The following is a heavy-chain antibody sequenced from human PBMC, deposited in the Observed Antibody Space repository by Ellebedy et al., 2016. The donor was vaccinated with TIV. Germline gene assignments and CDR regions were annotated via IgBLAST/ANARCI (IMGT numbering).Heavy chain of an antibody. V-gene: IGHV1-18*01. CDR3: ARDLAMVRGVIRDY. CDR2: ISAYNGNT. CDR1: GYTFTSYG. J-gene: IGHJ4*02. Sequence: AASVKVSCKASGYTFTSYGISWVRQAPGQGLEWMGWISAYNGNTNYAQKLQGRVTMTTDTSTRTDYMELRSRGSDDTAVNYCARDLAMVRGVIRDYWGQGTLVTVSS. D-gene: IGHD3-10*01.